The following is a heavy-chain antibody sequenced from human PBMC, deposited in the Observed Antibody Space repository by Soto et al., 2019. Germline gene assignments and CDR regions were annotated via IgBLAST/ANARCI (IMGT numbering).Heavy chain of an antibody. Sequence: ASAKVACKASGYTFTSSGISWERQAPGQGLVRMGWISAYNGNTNYAQKLQGRVTMTTDTSTSTAYMELRSLRSDDTAVYYCARADIVVVVAAPARDYYYYGMDVWGQGTTVTVSS. V-gene: IGHV1-18*01. CDR1: GYTFTSSG. J-gene: IGHJ6*02. D-gene: IGHD2-15*01. CDR3: ARADIVVVVAAPARDYYYYGMDV. CDR2: ISAYNGNT.